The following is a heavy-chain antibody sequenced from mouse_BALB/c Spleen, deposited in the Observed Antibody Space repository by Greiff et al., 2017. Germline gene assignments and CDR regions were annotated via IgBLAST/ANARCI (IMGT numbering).Heavy chain of an antibody. CDR3: ARDYGNYLDY. V-gene: IGHV5-6-5*01. CDR1: GFTFSSYG. J-gene: IGHJ2*01. CDR2: ISSGGST. D-gene: IGHD2-1*01. Sequence: EVNVVESGGDLVKPGGSLKLSCAASGFTFSSYGMSWVRQTPDKRLAWVASISSGGSTYYPDSVKGRFTISRDNARNILYLQMSSLRSEDTAMYYCARDYGNYLDYWGQGTTLTVSS.